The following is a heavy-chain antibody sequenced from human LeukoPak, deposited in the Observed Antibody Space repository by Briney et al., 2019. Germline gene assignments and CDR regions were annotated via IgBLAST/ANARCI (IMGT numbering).Heavy chain of an antibody. CDR2: MNPNSGNT. Sequence: GASVKVSCKASGYTFTSYDINWVRQATGQGLEWMGWMNPNSGNTGYAQKFQGRVTMTRNTSISTAYMELTSLRSDDTAVYYGAAVVGATKKENWFDPWGQETLVTVSS. J-gene: IGHJ5*02. D-gene: IGHD1-26*01. CDR1: GYTFTSYD. CDR3: AAVVGATKKENWFDP. V-gene: IGHV1-8*01.